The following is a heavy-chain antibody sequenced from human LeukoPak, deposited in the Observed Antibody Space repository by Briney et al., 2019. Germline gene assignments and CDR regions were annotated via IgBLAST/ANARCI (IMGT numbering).Heavy chain of an antibody. D-gene: IGHD6-6*01. Sequence: GGSLRLSCAASGFTFDDYAMHWVRQAPGKGLERVSGISWNSGSIGYADSVKGRFTISRDNAKNSLYLQMNSLRAEDTALYYCAKAPGSSIAASYYFDYWGQGTLVTVSS. V-gene: IGHV3-9*01. CDR2: ISWNSGSI. J-gene: IGHJ4*02. CDR1: GFTFDDYA. CDR3: AKAPGSSIAASYYFDY.